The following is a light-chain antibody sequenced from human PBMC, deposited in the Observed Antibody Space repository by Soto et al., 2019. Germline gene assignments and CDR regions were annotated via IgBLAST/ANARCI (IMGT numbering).Light chain of an antibody. CDR3: QQYGSSHT. V-gene: IGKV3-20*01. CDR1: QSVSSNY. J-gene: IGKJ5*01. CDR2: GAS. Sequence: EIVLTQSPGTPSLSPGERATLSCRASQSVSSNYLAWYQQKPGQAPRLLIFGASTRATGIPDRFSGSGAGAYFNLTISRLEPADFGVYHCQQYGSSHTFGQGTRLEIK.